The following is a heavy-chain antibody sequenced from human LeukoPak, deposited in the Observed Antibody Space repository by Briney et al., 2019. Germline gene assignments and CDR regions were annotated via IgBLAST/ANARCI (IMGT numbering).Heavy chain of an antibody. D-gene: IGHD5-12*01. CDR2: VSGSGKRT. Sequence: GGSLRLSCAASGFTFTSYAMTWVRQAPGRGLEWVSSVSGSGKRTFYDDSLKGPFHISKDNSKHPLYLKMKSLRAEDTAMYYCARVSWGYALSWFGPWGQGTLVTVSS. V-gene: IGHV3-23*01. J-gene: IGHJ5*02. CDR3: ARVSWGYALSWFGP. CDR1: GFTFTSYA.